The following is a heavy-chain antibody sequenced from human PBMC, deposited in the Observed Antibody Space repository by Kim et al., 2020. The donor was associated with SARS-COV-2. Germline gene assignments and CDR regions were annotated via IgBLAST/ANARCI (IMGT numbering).Heavy chain of an antibody. Sequence: ASVKVSCKASGYTFTGYYMHWVRQAPGQGLEWMGRINPNSGGTNYARKFQGRVTMTRDTSISTAYMELSRLRSDDTAVYYCAILRYFDWLFSPDYWGQGTLVTVSS. CDR1: GYTFTGYY. D-gene: IGHD3-9*01. J-gene: IGHJ4*02. CDR2: INPNSGGT. V-gene: IGHV1-2*06. CDR3: AILRYFDWLFSPDY.